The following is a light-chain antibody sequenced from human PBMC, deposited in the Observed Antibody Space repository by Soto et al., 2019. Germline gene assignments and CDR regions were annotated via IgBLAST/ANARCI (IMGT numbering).Light chain of an antibody. Sequence: DIQMTQSPSTLSASVGDTVTITCRASESISSWLAWYQEKPGKAPNLLIYDASSLESGVPSRFSGSGSGTEFTLTSSSLQPDDFATYYCQDYSPYSWTFGQVTKVEIK. CDR2: DAS. CDR3: QDYSPYSWT. J-gene: IGKJ1*01. CDR1: ESISSW. V-gene: IGKV1-5*01.